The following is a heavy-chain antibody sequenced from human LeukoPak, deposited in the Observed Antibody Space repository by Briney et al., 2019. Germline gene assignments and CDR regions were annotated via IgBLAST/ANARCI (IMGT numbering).Heavy chain of an antibody. Sequence: GASVKVSCKASSYTFTSCGISWVRQAPGQGLEWMGWISAYNGNTNYAQKLQGRVTMTTDTSTSTAYMDLRSLRSDDTAVYYCARDYDILTGPSRQNAFDIWGQGTMVTVSS. D-gene: IGHD3-9*01. CDR1: SYTFTSCG. J-gene: IGHJ3*02. CDR3: ARDYDILTGPSRQNAFDI. CDR2: ISAYNGNT. V-gene: IGHV1-18*01.